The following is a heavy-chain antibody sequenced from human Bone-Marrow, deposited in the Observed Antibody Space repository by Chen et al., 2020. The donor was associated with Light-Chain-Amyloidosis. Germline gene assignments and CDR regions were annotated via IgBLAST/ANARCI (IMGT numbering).Heavy chain of an antibody. D-gene: IGHD3-3*01. CDR1: GYSISSGYY. Sequence: QVQLQESGPGLVKPSETPSLTCTVSGYSISSGYYWCWIRQPPGKGLEWIGSIYHSGSTYYNPSLKSRVTISVDTSKNQFSLKLSSVTAADTAVYYCAMERITIFGVPPDAFDIWGQGTMVTVSS. V-gene: IGHV4-38-2*02. CDR2: IYHSGST. CDR3: AMERITIFGVPPDAFDI. J-gene: IGHJ3*02.